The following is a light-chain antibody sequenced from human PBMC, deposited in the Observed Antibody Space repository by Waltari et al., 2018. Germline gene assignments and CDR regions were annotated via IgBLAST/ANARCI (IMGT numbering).Light chain of an antibody. Sequence: IVLTQSPGTLSLSPGERATLPCRASQSVSRSLAWYQQKPGQAPKLLIYGESTRATGSPDRFSGSGSGTDFSLTISSLETEDFAIYFCQHYVRLPATFGQGTKVEIK. V-gene: IGKV3-20*01. CDR2: GES. CDR3: QHYVRLPAT. CDR1: QSVSRS. J-gene: IGKJ1*01.